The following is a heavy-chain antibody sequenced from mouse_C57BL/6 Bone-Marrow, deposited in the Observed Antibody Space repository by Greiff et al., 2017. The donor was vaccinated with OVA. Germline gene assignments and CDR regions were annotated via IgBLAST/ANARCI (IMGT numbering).Heavy chain of an antibody. CDR2: IDPEDGDT. CDR1: GFNIKDYY. J-gene: IGHJ3*01. D-gene: IGHD2-4*01. CDR3: TTGDYWFAY. Sequence: EVKLVESGAELVRPGASVKLSCTASGFNIKDYYMHWVKQRPEQGLEWIGRIDPEDGDTEYASKFQGKATITADTSSNTAYLQLSSLTSEDTAVYYCTTGDYWFAYWGQGTLVTVSA. V-gene: IGHV14-1*01.